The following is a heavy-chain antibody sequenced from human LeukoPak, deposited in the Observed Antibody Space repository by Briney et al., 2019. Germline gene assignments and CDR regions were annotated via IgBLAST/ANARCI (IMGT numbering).Heavy chain of an antibody. J-gene: IGHJ4*02. CDR3: ARDWSGSYEQ. V-gene: IGHV1-2*06. CDR2: INPNSGGT. D-gene: IGHD1-26*01. CDR1: GYTFNDHD. Sequence: GASVKVSCKASGYTFNDHDMHWVLQAPGQGLEWMGLINPNSGGTTYAQKFQGRVTMTRDTSISTAYMEPSRLTSDDTAVYYCARDWSGSYEQWGQGTLVTVSS.